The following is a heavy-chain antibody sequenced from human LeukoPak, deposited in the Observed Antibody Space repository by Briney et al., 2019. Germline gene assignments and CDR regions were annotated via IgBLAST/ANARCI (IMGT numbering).Heavy chain of an antibody. J-gene: IGHJ6*03. Sequence: GGSLRLSCAASGFTISSNSMSWVRQAAGKKTEWVSVIYSGGSTDYADSVRGRFTISRDNSKNTLYLQMNSLRAEDTAVYYCARSLRVRGVPDYMDVWGKGTTVIISS. CDR3: ARSLRVRGVPDYMDV. V-gene: IGHV3-53*01. CDR1: GFTISSNS. D-gene: IGHD3-10*02. CDR2: IYSGGST.